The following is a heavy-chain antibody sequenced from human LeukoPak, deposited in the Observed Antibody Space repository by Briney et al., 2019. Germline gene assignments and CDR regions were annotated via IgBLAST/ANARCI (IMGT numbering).Heavy chain of an antibody. CDR1: GFTFSSYN. V-gene: IGHV3-21*04. J-gene: IGHJ4*02. D-gene: IGHD1-1*01. Sequence: GGSLRLSCAASGFTFSSYNMNWVRQAPGKGLEWVSSISSSSSYIYYADSVRGRFTISRDNAKKSLYLQMNSLRAEDTAVYYCAKALFQLTYPPYYFDYWGQGTLVTVSS. CDR3: AKALFQLTYPPYYFDY. CDR2: ISSSSSYI.